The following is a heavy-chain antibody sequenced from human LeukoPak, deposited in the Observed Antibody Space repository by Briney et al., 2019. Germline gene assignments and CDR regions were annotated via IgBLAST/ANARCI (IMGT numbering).Heavy chain of an antibody. D-gene: IGHD2-8*01. Sequence: SETLSLTCTVSGGSISSYYWSWIRQPPGKGLEWIGYIYYSGSTNYNPSLKSRVIISVDTSKNQFSLKLSSVTAADTAVYYCARGARGSIVLMVYGDNWFDPWGQGTLVTVSS. V-gene: IGHV4-59*01. J-gene: IGHJ5*02. CDR1: GGSISSYY. CDR2: IYYSGST. CDR3: ARGARGSIVLMVYGDNWFDP.